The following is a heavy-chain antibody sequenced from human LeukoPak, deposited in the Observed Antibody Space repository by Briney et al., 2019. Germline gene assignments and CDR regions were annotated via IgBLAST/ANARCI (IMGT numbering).Heavy chain of an antibody. D-gene: IGHD1-26*01. CDR2: ISAYYGDT. Sequence: GASVKVSCKASGYTFTSYAISWVRQAPGQELEWMGWISAYYGDTNYAQRLQGRVTMTTDTSTSTAYMELRSLRSDDTALYYCARSSYRGSYYSDSWGQGTLVTVSS. CDR1: GYTFTSYA. CDR3: ARSSYRGSYYSDS. V-gene: IGHV1-18*01. J-gene: IGHJ4*02.